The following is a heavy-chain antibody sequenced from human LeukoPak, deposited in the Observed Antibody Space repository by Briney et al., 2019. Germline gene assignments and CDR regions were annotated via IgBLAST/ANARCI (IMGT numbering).Heavy chain of an antibody. J-gene: IGHJ5*02. CDR3: AREIVGATAVGKRYNWFDP. Sequence: SETLSLTCTVSGGSISSYYWSWIRQPPGKGLEWTGYIYYSGSTNYNPSLKSRVTISVDTSKNQFSLKLSSVTAADTAVYYCAREIVGATAVGKRYNWFDPWGQGTLVTVSS. CDR2: IYYSGST. CDR1: GGSISSYY. V-gene: IGHV4-59*01. D-gene: IGHD1-26*01.